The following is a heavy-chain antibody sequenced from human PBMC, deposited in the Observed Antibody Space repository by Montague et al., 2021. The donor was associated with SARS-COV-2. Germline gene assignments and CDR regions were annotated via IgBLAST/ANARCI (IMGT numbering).Heavy chain of an antibody. V-gene: IGHV3-30-3*01. CDR3: ARASRGGYYDSIDF. CDR2: ISSDGRNN. D-gene: IGHD3-22*01. J-gene: IGHJ4*02. Sequence: SLRLSCAASGFTFSNYAMHWVRQATGKGLEWVAVISSDGRNNYYADSVKGRFTISRDNAKNTLYLQMNSLRAEDTAVYYCARASRGGYYDSIDFWGQGATVTVSS. CDR1: GFTFSNYA.